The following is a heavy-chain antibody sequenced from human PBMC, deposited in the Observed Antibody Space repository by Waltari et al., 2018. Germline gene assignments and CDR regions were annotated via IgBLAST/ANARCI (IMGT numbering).Heavy chain of an antibody. J-gene: IGHJ4*02. CDR3: AKSGGFTPLFDY. CDR1: GFTFSSYG. V-gene: IGHV3-33*06. Sequence: QVQLVESGGGVVQPGRSLRLSCAASGFTFSSYGMHWVRQAPGKGLEWVAVIWYDGSNKYYADSVKGRFTISRDNSKNTLYLQMNSLRAEDTAVYYCAKSGGFTPLFDYWGQGTLVTVSS. D-gene: IGHD2-15*01. CDR2: IWYDGSNK.